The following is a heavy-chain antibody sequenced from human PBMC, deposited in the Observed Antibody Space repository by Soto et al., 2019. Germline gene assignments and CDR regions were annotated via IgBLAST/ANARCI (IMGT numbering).Heavy chain of an antibody. CDR2: IYYSGST. D-gene: IGHD3-3*01. CDR3: ARHGDKNDDFWSGYYRYYGMDV. J-gene: IGHJ6*02. V-gene: IGHV4-39*01. CDR1: GGSISSSSYY. Sequence: SETLSLTCTVSGGSISSSSYYWGWIRQPPGKGLEWIGSIYYSGSTYYNPSLKSRVTISVDTSKNQFSLKLSSVTAADTAVYYCARHGDKNDDFWSGYYRYYGMDVWGQGSTVTGSS.